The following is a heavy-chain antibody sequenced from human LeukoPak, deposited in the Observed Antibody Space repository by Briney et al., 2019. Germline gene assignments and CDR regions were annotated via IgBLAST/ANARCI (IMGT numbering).Heavy chain of an antibody. J-gene: IGHJ6*03. D-gene: IGHD3-10*01. V-gene: IGHV4-34*01. Sequence: SETLSLTCAVYGGSFSGYYWSWIRQPPGKGLEWIGEINHSGSTNYNPSLKSRVTISVDTSKNQFSLKLSSVTAADTAVYYCAREAPYYGSGSYAHYYYYMDVWGKGTTVTVSS. CDR1: GGSFSGYY. CDR2: INHSGST. CDR3: AREAPYYGSGSYAHYYYYMDV.